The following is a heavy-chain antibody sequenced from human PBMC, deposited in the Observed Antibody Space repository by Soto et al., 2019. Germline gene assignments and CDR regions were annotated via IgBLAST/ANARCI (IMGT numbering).Heavy chain of an antibody. Sequence: EVQLLESGGGLVQPGGSLRLSCAASGFTFSSYAMSWVRQAPGKGLEWVSAISGSGGSTYYADSVKGRFTLSRDNSKNTLYLQMNSLRAEDTAVYYCAKDRAVRYFDWLSPFDYWGQGTLVTVSS. V-gene: IGHV3-23*01. CDR3: AKDRAVRYFDWLSPFDY. CDR2: ISGSGGST. D-gene: IGHD3-9*01. CDR1: GFTFSSYA. J-gene: IGHJ4*02.